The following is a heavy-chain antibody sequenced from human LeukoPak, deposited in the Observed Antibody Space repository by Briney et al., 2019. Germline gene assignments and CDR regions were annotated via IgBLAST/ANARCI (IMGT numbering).Heavy chain of an antibody. CDR2: INHSGST. J-gene: IGHJ3*02. D-gene: IGHD2-2*01. Sequence: TSETLSLTCTVSGDSIRSTSYYWGWIRQPPGKGLEWIGEINHSGSTNYNPSLKSRVTISVDTSKNQFSLKLSSVTAADTAVYYCATGSPVGAFDIWGQGTMVTVSS. V-gene: IGHV4-39*07. CDR3: ATGSPVGAFDI. CDR1: GDSIRSTSYY.